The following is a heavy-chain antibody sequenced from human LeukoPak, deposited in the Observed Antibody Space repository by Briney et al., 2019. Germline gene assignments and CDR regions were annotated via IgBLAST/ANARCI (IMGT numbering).Heavy chain of an antibody. CDR2: ISSSSSYI. CDR3: ARDLRSYGFREDDAFDI. Sequence: GGSLRLSCAASGFTFSSYAMSWVRQAPGKGLEWVSSISSSSSYIYYAGSVKGRFTISRDNAKNSLYLQMNSLRAEDTAVYYCARDLRSYGFREDDAFDIWGQGTMVTVSS. J-gene: IGHJ3*02. V-gene: IGHV3-21*01. CDR1: GFTFSSYA. D-gene: IGHD5-18*01.